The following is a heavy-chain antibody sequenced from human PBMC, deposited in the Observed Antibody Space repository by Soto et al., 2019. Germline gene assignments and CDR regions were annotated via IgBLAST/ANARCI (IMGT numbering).Heavy chain of an antibody. CDR3: AAGSPFHYYGSGSYGYGMDV. Sequence: TSVKVTCKDSGFTYTSTAGQWVRQARGQSLEWIGWIVVGSGNTNYAQKFQERVTITRDMSTSTAYMELSSLRSEDTAVYYCAAGSPFHYYGSGSYGYGMDVWGQGTTVTVSS. V-gene: IGHV1-58*01. D-gene: IGHD3-10*01. CDR1: GFTYTSTA. J-gene: IGHJ6*02. CDR2: IVVGSGNT.